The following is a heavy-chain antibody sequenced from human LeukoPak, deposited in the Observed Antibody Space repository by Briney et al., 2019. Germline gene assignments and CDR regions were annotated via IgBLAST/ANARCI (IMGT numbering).Heavy chain of an antibody. CDR3: ARFVYDSSGYKVGFDY. CDR2: IYYSGST. Sequence: SETLSLTCTVSGGSISSGDYYWSWIRQPPGKGLEWIGYIYYSGSTYYNPSLKSRVTISVDTSKNQFSLKLSSVTAADTAVYYCARFVYDSSGYKVGFDYWGQGTLVTVSS. J-gene: IGHJ4*02. D-gene: IGHD3-22*01. CDR1: GGSISSGDYY. V-gene: IGHV4-30-4*01.